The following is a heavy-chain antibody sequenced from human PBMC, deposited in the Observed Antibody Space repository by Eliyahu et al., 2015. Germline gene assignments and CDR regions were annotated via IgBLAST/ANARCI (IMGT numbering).Heavy chain of an antibody. V-gene: IGHV3-23*01. CDR3: AKEALGCSGGSCHEDFDY. D-gene: IGHD2-15*01. Sequence: EVQLLESGGGLVQPGGSXRLSCAASGFTXSXXXMXWVRQAPGKGLEXVSAISGSGGSTYYADSVKGRFTISRDNSKNTLYLQMNSLRAEDTAVYYCAKEALGCSGGSCHEDFDYWGQGTLVTVSS. CDR1: GFTXSXXX. J-gene: IGHJ4*02. CDR2: ISGSGGST.